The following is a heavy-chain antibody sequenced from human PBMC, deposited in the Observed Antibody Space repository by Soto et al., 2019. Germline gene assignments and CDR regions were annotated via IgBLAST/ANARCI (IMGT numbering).Heavy chain of an antibody. Sequence: QVQLVESGGGVVQPGRSLRLSCAASGFTFSSFAMHWVRQAPGKGLEWVAVISYDGSKRYYADSVKGRFTISRDNSKNTLYLQMNSLRAEDTAVYHCARDNNFYGLDVW. CDR2: ISYDGSKR. CDR3: ARDNNFYGLDV. J-gene: IGHJ6*01. V-gene: IGHV3-30-3*01. CDR1: GFTFSSFA.